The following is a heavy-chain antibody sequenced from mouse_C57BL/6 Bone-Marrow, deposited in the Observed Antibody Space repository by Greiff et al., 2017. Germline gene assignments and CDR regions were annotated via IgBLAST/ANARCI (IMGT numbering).Heavy chain of an antibody. CDR2: IYPSDSET. Sequence: QVQLKQPGAELVRPGSSVKLSCKASGYTFTSYWMDWVKQRPGQGLEWIGNIYPSDSETHYNQKFKDKATLTVDKSSSTAYMQLSSLTSEDSAVYYCAYYDFTWFAYGGQGTLVTVSA. CDR3: AYYDFTWFAY. J-gene: IGHJ3*01. CDR1: GYTFTSYW. D-gene: IGHD2-4*01. V-gene: IGHV1-61*01.